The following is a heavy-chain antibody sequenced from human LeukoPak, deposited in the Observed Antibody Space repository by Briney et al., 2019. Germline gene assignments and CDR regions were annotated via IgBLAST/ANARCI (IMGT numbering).Heavy chain of an antibody. Sequence: PSETLSLTCTVSGGSISSYYWSWIRQPPGKGLECIGYIYYSGSTNYNPSLKSRVTISVDTSKKQFSLKLTSVTAADTAVYFCARVVDFWSGYLFDYWGQGTLVTVSS. D-gene: IGHD3-3*01. CDR1: GGSISSYY. CDR2: IYYSGST. V-gene: IGHV4-59*01. J-gene: IGHJ4*02. CDR3: ARVVDFWSGYLFDY.